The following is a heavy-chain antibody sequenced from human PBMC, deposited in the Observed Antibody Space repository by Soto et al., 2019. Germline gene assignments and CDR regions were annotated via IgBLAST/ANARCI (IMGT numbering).Heavy chain of an antibody. J-gene: IGHJ3*02. CDR2: IESTTDGGTT. V-gene: IGHV3-15*04. D-gene: IGHD6-19*01. CDR3: AKAGYTSAWYNAFEI. Sequence: GGSLRLSCAASGFPFSDAWMTWVRQAPGKGLEWVGRIESTTDGGTTDYAAPLKGRITISRDDSKNTLYLQMNSLRTEDTAVYYCAKAGYTSAWYNAFEIWGQGTMVTVSS. CDR1: GFPFSDAW.